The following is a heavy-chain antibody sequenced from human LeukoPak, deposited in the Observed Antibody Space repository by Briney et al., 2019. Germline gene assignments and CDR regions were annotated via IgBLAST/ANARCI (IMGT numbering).Heavy chain of an antibody. V-gene: IGHV4-34*01. CDR3: ARPKGRFGELSHFDY. CDR1: GGSLSGSY. J-gene: IGHJ4*02. CDR2: INHSGST. Sequence: SETLSLTCAVYGGSLSGSYWSWIRQPPGKGLEWIGEINHSGSTNYNPSLKSRVTISVDTSKNQFSLKLSSVTAADTAVYYCARPKGRFGELSHFDYWGQGTLVTVSS. D-gene: IGHD3-10*01.